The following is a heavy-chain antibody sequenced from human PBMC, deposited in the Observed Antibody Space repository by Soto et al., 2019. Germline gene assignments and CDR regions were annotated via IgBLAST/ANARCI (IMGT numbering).Heavy chain of an antibody. Sequence: PGESLKISCKGSGYSFTSYWIGWVRQMPGKGLEWMGIIYPGDSDTRYSPSFQGQVTISADKSISTAYLQWSSLKASDTAMHYCARTKCSSTSCYAELDYWGQGTLVTVSS. CDR3: ARTKCSSTSCYAELDY. D-gene: IGHD2-2*01. CDR2: IYPGDSDT. J-gene: IGHJ4*02. CDR1: GYSFTSYW. V-gene: IGHV5-51*01.